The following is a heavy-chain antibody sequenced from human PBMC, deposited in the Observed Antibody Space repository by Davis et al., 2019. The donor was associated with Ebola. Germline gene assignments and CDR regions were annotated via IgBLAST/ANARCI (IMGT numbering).Heavy chain of an antibody. CDR3: VTENWYRFES. CDR1: GFTFSAYY. D-gene: IGHD1/OR15-1a*01. Sequence: PGGSLRLSCAASGFTFSAYYMSWIRQAPGKGLEWVGLSRNNENRYSTEYAASVKGRFTISRDDSKNLMYLEMNSLRTEDTAVYYCVTENWYRFESWGQGTLVTVSS. CDR2: SRNNENRYST. V-gene: IGHV3-72*01. J-gene: IGHJ4*02.